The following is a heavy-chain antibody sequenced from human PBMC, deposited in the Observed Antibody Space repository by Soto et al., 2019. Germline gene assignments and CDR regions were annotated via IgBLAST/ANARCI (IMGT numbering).Heavy chain of an antibody. J-gene: IGHJ5*02. CDR2: IYYSGST. CDR3: ARAHCSGGSCYAQGNWFDP. D-gene: IGHD2-15*01. V-gene: IGHV4-59*01. CDR1: GGSISSYY. Sequence: QVQLQESGPGLVKPSETLSLTCTVSGGSISSYYWSWIRQPPGKGLEWIGYIYYSGSTNYNPSLKSRVTRSVDTSKNQFSLKLSSVTAADTAVYYCARAHCSGGSCYAQGNWFDPWGQGTLVTVSS.